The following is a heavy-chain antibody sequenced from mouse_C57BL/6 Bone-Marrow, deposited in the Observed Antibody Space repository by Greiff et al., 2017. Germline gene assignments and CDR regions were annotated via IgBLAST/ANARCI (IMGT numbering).Heavy chain of an antibody. CDR3: ARRYYGSGKALAY. CDR2: IDPSDSYT. CDR1: GYTFTSYW. D-gene: IGHD1-1*01. J-gene: IGHJ3*01. V-gene: IGHV1-59*01. Sequence: VKLQQPGAELVRPGTSVKLSCKASGYTFTSYWMHWVKQRPGQGLEWIGVIDPSDSYTNYNQKFKGKATLTVDTSSSTAYMQLSSLTSEDSAVYYCARRYYGSGKALAYWGQGTLVTVSA.